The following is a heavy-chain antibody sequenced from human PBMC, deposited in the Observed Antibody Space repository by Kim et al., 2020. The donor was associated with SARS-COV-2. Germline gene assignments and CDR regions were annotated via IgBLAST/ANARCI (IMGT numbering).Heavy chain of an antibody. CDR1: GFTFSSYA. Sequence: GGSLRLSCAASGFTFSSYAMHWVRQAPGKGLEWVAVISYDGSNKYYADSVKGRFTISRDNSKNTLYLQMNSLRAEDTAVYYCARGISGGYCSGGSCIQDAFDIWGQGTMVTVSS. CDR3: ARGISGGYCSGGSCIQDAFDI. J-gene: IGHJ3*02. D-gene: IGHD2-15*01. CDR2: ISYDGSNK. V-gene: IGHV3-30*04.